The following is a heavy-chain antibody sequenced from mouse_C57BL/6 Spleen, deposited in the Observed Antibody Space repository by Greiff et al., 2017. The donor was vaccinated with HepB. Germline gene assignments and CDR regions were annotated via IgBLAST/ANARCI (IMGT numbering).Heavy chain of an antibody. CDR2: IWTGGGT. CDR3: ARNGYDGYWGYAMDY. V-gene: IGHV2-9-1*01. CDR1: GFSLTSYA. D-gene: IGHD2-3*01. Sequence: VKLVESGPGLVAPSQSLSITCTVSGFSLTSYAISWVRQPPGKGLEWLGVIWTGGGTNYNSAPKYRLSISKDNSNSQVFLKMNSLQTDDTARYYGARNGYDGYWGYAMDYWGQGTSVTVSS. J-gene: IGHJ4*01.